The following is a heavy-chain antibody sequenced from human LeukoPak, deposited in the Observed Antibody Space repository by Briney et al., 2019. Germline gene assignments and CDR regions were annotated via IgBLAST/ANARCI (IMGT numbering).Heavy chain of an antibody. CDR1: GGSISSYY. J-gene: IGHJ4*02. CDR2: IYYGVHT. Sequence: PSETLSLTCTVSGGSISSYYWSWTRQPPGKGLEWIGYIYYGVHTNYNPSLNSRVTISVDTSKNQFSLNLYSVTAADTAVYFCARESEYSYGYDYWGQGTLVTVSS. CDR3: ARESEYSYGYDY. V-gene: IGHV4-59*01. D-gene: IGHD5-18*01.